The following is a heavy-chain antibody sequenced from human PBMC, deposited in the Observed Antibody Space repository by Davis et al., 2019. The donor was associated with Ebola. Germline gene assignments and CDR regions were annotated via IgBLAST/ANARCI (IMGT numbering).Heavy chain of an antibody. CDR2: ISSSSSYI. D-gene: IGHD1-7*01. Sequence: GESLKISCAASGFTFSSYAMSWVRQAPGKGLEWVSSISSSSSYIYYADSVKGRFTISRDNAKNSLYLQMNSLRAEDTALYYCAKDILRNWNYAYGMDVWGQGTTVTVSS. CDR1: GFTFSSYA. CDR3: AKDILRNWNYAYGMDV. J-gene: IGHJ6*02. V-gene: IGHV3-21*04.